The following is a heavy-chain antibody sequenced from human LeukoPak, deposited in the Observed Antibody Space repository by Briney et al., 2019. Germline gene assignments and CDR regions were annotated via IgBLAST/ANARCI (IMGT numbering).Heavy chain of an antibody. V-gene: IGHV3-7*01. J-gene: IGHJ6*03. D-gene: IGHD2/OR15-2a*01. CDR2: INQDGSEK. CDR1: GLTFNNNS. Sequence: GGSLRLSWAVAGLTFNNNSMRWVRQAPGKGLEWVASINQDGSEKYYGDSVKGRFTISRDNAKNSLYLEMNSLRSEDTALYYGVRNRYHLDVWGKGTTVTVSS. CDR3: VRNRYHLDV.